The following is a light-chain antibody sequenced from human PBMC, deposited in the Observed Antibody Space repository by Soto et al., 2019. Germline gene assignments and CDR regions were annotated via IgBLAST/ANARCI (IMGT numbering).Light chain of an antibody. J-gene: IGKJ4*01. Sequence: DIQMTQSPSTLSGSVGDRVTITCRASQTISSWLAWYQQKPGKAPKLLIYDAYSLQSGVPSRFSGGGSGADFTLTISSLQPEDVATYYCQNYNSAPLNFGGGTKVDIK. CDR3: QNYNSAPLN. CDR2: DAY. CDR1: QTISSW. V-gene: IGKV1-27*01.